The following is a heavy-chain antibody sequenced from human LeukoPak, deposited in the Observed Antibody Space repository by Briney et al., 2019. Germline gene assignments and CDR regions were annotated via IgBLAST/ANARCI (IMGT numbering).Heavy chain of an antibody. Sequence: GASVKVSCKASGYTFTSYGISWVRQAPGQGLEWMGWISAYNGNTNYAQKLQGRVTMTTDTSTSTAYMELRSLRSDDTAVYYCARTLAYYYDSSGYRPGAQFDYWGQGTLVTVSS. J-gene: IGHJ4*02. CDR2: ISAYNGNT. V-gene: IGHV1-18*01. CDR3: ARTLAYYYDSSGYRPGAQFDY. D-gene: IGHD3-22*01. CDR1: GYTFTSYG.